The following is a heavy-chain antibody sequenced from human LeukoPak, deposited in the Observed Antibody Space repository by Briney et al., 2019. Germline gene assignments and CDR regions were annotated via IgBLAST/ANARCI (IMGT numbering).Heavy chain of an antibody. D-gene: IGHD3/OR15-3a*01. CDR2: IYYRGNT. CDR3: ARDDLDAFDI. Sequence: SGTLSLTCTVSGGSISTYYWSWIRQPPGKGLEWIGYIYYRGNTNYNPSLKSRVTISVDTSKNQFSLKLTSVTAADTAIYYCARDDLDAFDIWGQGTMVTVSS. CDR1: GGSISTYY. V-gene: IGHV4-59*01. J-gene: IGHJ3*02.